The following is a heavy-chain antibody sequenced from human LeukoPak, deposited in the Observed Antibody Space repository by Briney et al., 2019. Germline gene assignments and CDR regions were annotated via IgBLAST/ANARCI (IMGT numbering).Heavy chain of an antibody. CDR1: GYSFTSYW. CDR3: ARSPRYDFWSGYYYPYYYYGMDV. Sequence: HGESLKISCKGSGYSFTSYWIGWVRQMPGKGLEWMGIIYPGDSDTRYSPSFQGQVTISADKSISTAYLQWSSLKASDTAMYYCARSPRYDFWSGYYYPYYYYGMDVWGQGTTVTVSS. J-gene: IGHJ6*02. V-gene: IGHV5-51*01. D-gene: IGHD3-3*01. CDR2: IYPGDSDT.